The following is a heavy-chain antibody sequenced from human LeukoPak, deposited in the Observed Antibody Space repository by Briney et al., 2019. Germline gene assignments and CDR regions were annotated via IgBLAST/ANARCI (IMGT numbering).Heavy chain of an antibody. CDR3: ATSYDGKTAPYDL. J-gene: IGHJ5*02. Sequence: PSETLSLTCTVSNDSISRYCCSWVRQPPGKGLEWIGFMCPSGRTDYNPYLKSRVTMSIDTSKNQLSMELRFLTAADTAVYYCATSYDGKTAPYDLWGHGTLVTVSS. CDR1: NDSISRYC. CDR2: MCPSGRT. V-gene: IGHV4-4*09. D-gene: IGHD4-23*01.